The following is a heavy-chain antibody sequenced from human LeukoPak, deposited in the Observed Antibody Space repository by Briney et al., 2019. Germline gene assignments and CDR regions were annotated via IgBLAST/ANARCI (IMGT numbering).Heavy chain of an antibody. CDR1: GYTFTGYY. J-gene: IGHJ4*02. CDR3: ARGENDFWSGNFDY. Sequence: ASVKVSYKASGYTFTGYYMHWVRQAPGQGLEWMGWINPNSGGTNYAQKFQGRVTMTRDTSISTAYMELSRLRSDDTAVYYCARGENDFWSGNFDYWGQGTLVTVSS. CDR2: INPNSGGT. D-gene: IGHD3-3*01. V-gene: IGHV1-2*02.